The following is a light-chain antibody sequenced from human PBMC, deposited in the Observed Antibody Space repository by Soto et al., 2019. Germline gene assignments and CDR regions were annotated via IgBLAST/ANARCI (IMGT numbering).Light chain of an antibody. J-gene: IGLJ2*01. CDR3: CSYARNSML. V-gene: IGLV2-23*01. CDR1: SNAVGSYNF. CDR2: RGT. Sequence: QSALTQPASVSGSPGQSITISCTGASNAVGSYNFVSWYQHHPGKAPKLIIFRGTVWPSGVSFRFSGSRSGSTASLTISGLQAEDEADYYCCSYARNSMLFGEGTKLTVL.